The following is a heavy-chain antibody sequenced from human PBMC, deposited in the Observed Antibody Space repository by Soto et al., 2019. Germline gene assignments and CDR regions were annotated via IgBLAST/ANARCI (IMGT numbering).Heavy chain of an antibody. CDR2: IYWDDDK. V-gene: IGHV2-5*02. CDR3: AHGGYDFWSGYFFDY. CDR1: GFSLSTSGVG. D-gene: IGHD3-3*01. J-gene: IGHJ4*02. Sequence: QITLKESGPTLVKPTQTLTLTCTFSGFSLSTSGVGVGWIRQPPGKALEWLALIYWDDDKRYSPSLKSRLTITKDTSKNQVVLTMTNMDPVDTAIYYCAHGGYDFWSGYFFDYWGQGTLVTVSS.